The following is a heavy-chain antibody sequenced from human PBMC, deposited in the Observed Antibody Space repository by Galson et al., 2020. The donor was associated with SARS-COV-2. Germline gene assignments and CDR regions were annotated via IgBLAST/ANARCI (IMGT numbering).Heavy chain of an antibody. V-gene: IGHV5-51*01. Sequence: GESLKISCKSSGYRFSNYWIGWVRQMPGKGLEWMGMIYPDDPDIRYSPSFQGQVTISADKSISTAYLQWSSLKASDTAIYYCARVYGTLYGDYLDYWGQGTLVTVSS. CDR2: IYPDDPDI. CDR1: GYRFSNYW. D-gene: IGHD4-17*01. CDR3: ARVYGTLYGDYLDY. J-gene: IGHJ4*02.